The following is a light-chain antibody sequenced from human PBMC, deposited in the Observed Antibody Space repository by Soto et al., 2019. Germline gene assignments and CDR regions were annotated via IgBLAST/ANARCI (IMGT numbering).Light chain of an antibody. CDR1: RSDRNTY. Sequence: EIVLTQSPGTLSLSPGERATLSCRTSRSDRNTYLAWYQQKPGQAPRLLIYGASSRATGIPDRFSGSGSGKDCTLTISRLEPDDFAVYYCQQYGASPPVYAFGQGTKLEIK. CDR2: GAS. V-gene: IGKV3-20*01. CDR3: QQYGASPPVYA. J-gene: IGKJ2*01.